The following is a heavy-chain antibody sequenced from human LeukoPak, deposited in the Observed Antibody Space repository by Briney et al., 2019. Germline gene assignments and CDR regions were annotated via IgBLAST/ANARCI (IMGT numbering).Heavy chain of an antibody. V-gene: IGHV3-66*01. CDR1: GFTVSSNY. J-gene: IGHJ3*02. Sequence: PGGPLRLSCAASGFTVSSNYMSWVRQAPGKGLEWVSVIYSGGSTYYADSVKGRFTISRDNSKNTLYLQMNSLRADDTAVYYCARDTSRDGYNLQIWGQGTMVTVSS. CDR3: ARDTSRDGYNLQI. D-gene: IGHD5-24*01. CDR2: IYSGGST.